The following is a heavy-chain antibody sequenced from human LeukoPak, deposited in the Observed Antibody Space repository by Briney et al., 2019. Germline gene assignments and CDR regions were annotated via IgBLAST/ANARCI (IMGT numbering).Heavy chain of an antibody. CDR3: ARVTGIAVAGTRGWFDP. Sequence: GASVKVSCKASGGTFSSYAISWVRQAPGQGLEWMGGIIHIFGTANYAQKFQGRVTITADESTSTAYMELSSLRSEGTAVYYCARVTGIAVAGTRGWFDPWGQGTLVTVSS. CDR1: GGTFSSYA. V-gene: IGHV1-69*13. CDR2: IIHIFGTA. D-gene: IGHD6-19*01. J-gene: IGHJ5*02.